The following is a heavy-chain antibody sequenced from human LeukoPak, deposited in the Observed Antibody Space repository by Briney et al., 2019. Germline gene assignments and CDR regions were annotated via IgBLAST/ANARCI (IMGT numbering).Heavy chain of an antibody. CDR1: GFTFSSYA. J-gene: IGHJ4*02. D-gene: IGHD6-13*01. Sequence: GGSLRLSCAASGFTFSSYAVSWVRQAPGKGLEWVSAISGSGGSTYYADSVKGRFTISRDNSKNTLYLQMNSLRAEDTAVYYCAKGQDSSSWSQFLTNWGQGTLVTVSS. CDR3: AKGQDSSSWSQFLTN. CDR2: ISGSGGST. V-gene: IGHV3-23*01.